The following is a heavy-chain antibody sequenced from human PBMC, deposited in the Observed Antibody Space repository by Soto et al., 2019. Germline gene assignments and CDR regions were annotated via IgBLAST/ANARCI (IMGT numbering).Heavy chain of an antibody. CDR2: TYYRSKWYN. V-gene: IGHV6-1*01. CDR1: GDSVSSNSAA. CDR3: ARDSGQVVEWYQQYYFDY. Sequence: SQTLSLTCAISGDSVSSNSAAWNWIRQSPSRGLEWLGGTYYRSKWYNDYAVSVKSRITINPDTSKNQFSLQLNSVTPEDTAVYYCARDSGQVVEWYQQYYFDYWGQGTLVTVSS. J-gene: IGHJ4*02. D-gene: IGHD3-3*01.